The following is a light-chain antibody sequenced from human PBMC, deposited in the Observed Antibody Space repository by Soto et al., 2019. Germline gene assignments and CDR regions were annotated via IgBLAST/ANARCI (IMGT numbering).Light chain of an antibody. J-gene: IGKJ4*01. CDR2: GAS. CDR3: QQYGSSPLT. V-gene: IGKV3-20*01. Sequence: EIVLTQSPGTLSLSPGQRATLSCRASQSVRSNSLAWYQQRPGQAPRLLIYGASSRATGIPDRFSGGGSGTDFSLTISRLETEDFSVYYCQQYGSSPLTFXGGTKVDIK. CDR1: QSVRSNS.